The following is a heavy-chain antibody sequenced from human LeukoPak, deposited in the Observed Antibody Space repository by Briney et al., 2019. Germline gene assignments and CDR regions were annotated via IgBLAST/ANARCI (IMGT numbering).Heavy chain of an antibody. J-gene: IGHJ4*02. Sequence: GESLKISCNGSGYRLTNYWIAWVRQMPGKGLEWMGIINPSDGYTRYSPSFQGQVTISTDPSIFTAYLQWSSLRASDTAIYYCARPHDTGVGASGSGWSYFDFWGQGALITVSS. V-gene: IGHV5-51*01. D-gene: IGHD6-19*01. CDR2: INPSDGYT. CDR3: ARPHDTGVGASGSGWSYFDF. CDR1: GYRLTNYW.